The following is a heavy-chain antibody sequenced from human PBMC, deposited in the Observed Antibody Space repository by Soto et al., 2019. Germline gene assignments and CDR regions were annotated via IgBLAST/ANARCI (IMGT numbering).Heavy chain of an antibody. Sequence: QVQLVQSGAEVKKPGSSVKVSCKASGGTFSSYTISWVRQAPGQGLEWMGRIIPILGIANYAQKCQGRVTITADKSTSTAYMELSSLRSEDTAVYYCARAITIFGVVGAFDIWGQGTMVTVSS. CDR3: ARAITIFGVVGAFDI. CDR1: GGTFSSYT. CDR2: IIPILGIA. D-gene: IGHD3-3*01. J-gene: IGHJ3*02. V-gene: IGHV1-69*02.